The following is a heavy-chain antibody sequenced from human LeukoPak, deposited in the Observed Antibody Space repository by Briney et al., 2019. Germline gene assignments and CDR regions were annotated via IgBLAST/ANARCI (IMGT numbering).Heavy chain of an antibody. V-gene: IGHV1-69*05. Sequence: GSSVKVSCKASGGTFSSYAISWVRQAPGQGLEWMGGIIPIFGTANYAQKFQGRVTITTDESTSTAYMELSRLRFDDTAVYYCARGRLEDSSGYYSQYLDYWGQGTLVTVSS. CDR2: IIPIFGTA. CDR3: ARGRLEDSSGYYSQYLDY. J-gene: IGHJ4*02. CDR1: GGTFSSYA. D-gene: IGHD3-22*01.